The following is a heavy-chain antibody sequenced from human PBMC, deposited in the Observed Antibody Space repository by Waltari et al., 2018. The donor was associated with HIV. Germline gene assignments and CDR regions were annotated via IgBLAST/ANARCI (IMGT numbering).Heavy chain of an antibody. J-gene: IGHJ3*02. CDR3: ARDAYYYDNFYYGDAFDI. CDR1: GFTFRDYG. Sequence: QEQLNQSGGGVVQPGRSLRLSCAASGFTFRDYGIHWVRQAPGKGLEWVAVIWNDGRNNYYADSVKGRFTVSRDTSKNTVFLQMNSLRAEDTALYYCARDAYYYDNFYYGDAFDIWGQGTMLIVS. V-gene: IGHV3-33*01. CDR2: IWNDGRNN. D-gene: IGHD3-22*01.